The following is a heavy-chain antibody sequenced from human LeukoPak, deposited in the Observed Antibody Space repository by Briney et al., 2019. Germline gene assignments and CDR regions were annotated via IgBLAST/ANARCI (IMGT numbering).Heavy chain of an antibody. CDR2: ISYDGSNK. V-gene: IGHV3-30*01. CDR3: ARRPRGYALDV. Sequence: GGSLRLSCAASGFTFSSDAMHSVRQAPGKGLGWVAVISYDGSNKYYAASVGGRFTVSREDSNKTLFLLLDTLKTEDTAVYFCARRPRGYALDVWGQGQMVLVS. CDR1: GFTFSSDA. J-gene: IGHJ3*01.